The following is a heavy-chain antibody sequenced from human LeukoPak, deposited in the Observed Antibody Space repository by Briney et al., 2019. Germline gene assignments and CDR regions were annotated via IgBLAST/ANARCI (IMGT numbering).Heavy chain of an antibody. J-gene: IGHJ4*02. D-gene: IGHD1-20*01. Sequence: GGSLRLSCAASGFTFSDYSMNWVRRAPGRGLEWILYIGLASGFVSYADSVKGRFSISSDTARNSVYLQMSSLRAEDTAVYYCARDHNWAFDSWGQGTLVTVSS. CDR3: ARDHNWAFDS. V-gene: IGHV3-21*05. CDR1: GFTFSDYS. CDR2: IGLASGFV.